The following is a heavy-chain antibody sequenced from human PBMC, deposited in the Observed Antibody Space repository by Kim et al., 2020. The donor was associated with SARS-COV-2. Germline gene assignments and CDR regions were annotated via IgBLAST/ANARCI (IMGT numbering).Heavy chain of an antibody. Sequence: ASVKVSCKASGYSFTNFDINWVRQATGQGLEWLGWMNPNSGNTGYAQKFQGRVTMTRDTSISTAYMEMNSLRSDDTAVYYCEKGQRSQVAVMIYILRSYYFDLWGQGTLVTVTS. J-gene: IGHJ4*02. V-gene: IGHV1-8*01. CDR1: GYSFTNFD. CDR3: EKGQRSQVAVMIYILRSYYFDL. D-gene: IGHD2-21*01. CDR2: MNPNSGNT.